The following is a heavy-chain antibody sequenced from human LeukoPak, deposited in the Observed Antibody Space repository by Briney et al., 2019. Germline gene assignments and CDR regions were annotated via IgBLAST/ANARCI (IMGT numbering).Heavy chain of an antibody. V-gene: IGHV3-48*04. CDR2: ISSSSGPI. D-gene: IGHD1-26*01. CDR1: GFTFSSYS. Sequence: PGGSLRLSCAASGFTFSSYSMNWVRQAPGKGLEWVSYISSSSGPIYYADSVKGRFTVSRDNAKNSLYLQMNSLRAEDTAVYYCARPLASGTYYGLWYFGLWGRGTLVTVSS. CDR3: ARPLASGTYYGLWYFGL. J-gene: IGHJ2*01.